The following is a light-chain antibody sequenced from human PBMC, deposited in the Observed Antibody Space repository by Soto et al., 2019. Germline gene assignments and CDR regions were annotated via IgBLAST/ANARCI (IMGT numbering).Light chain of an antibody. CDR1: SSDVGVHNF. V-gene: IGLV2-14*03. CDR3: SSYTSDFAVL. Sequence: QSALTQPASASGSPGQSITISCTGSSSDVGVHNFVSWYQHHPGKVPELLIHDVTDRPSGVSNRFSGSKSGNTASLTISGLQAEDEAYYYCSSYTSDFAVLFGGGTKLTVL. CDR2: DVT. J-gene: IGLJ2*01.